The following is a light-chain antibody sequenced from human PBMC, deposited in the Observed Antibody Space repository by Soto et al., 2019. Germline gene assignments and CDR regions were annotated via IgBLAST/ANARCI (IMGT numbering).Light chain of an antibody. Sequence: HSSPTQPPSASWSPAQSVTLSCTGGRSDVGCYKYVSWSQQRPGKVARLCIYEVTKRPSACADRFAGSRSGNTTSLTVSGLQADDEADYYCCSYAGSNNYYLFGTGTKLSAL. CDR3: CSYAGSNNYYL. J-gene: IGLJ1*01. CDR2: EVT. V-gene: IGLV2-8*01. CDR1: RSDVGCYKY.